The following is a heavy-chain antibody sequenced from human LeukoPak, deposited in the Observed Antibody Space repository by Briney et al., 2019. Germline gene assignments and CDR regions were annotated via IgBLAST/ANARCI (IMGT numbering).Heavy chain of an antibody. J-gene: IGHJ3*02. D-gene: IGHD2-2*01. CDR1: GGTFSSCT. CDR2: IIPILGIA. CDR3: ARYCSSTSCETVRFDI. Sequence: SVKVSCKASGGTFSSCTISWVRQAPGQGLEWMGRIIPILGIANYAQKFQGRVTITADKSTSTAYMELSSLRSEDTAVYYCARYCSSTSCETVRFDIWGQGTMVTVSS. V-gene: IGHV1-69*02.